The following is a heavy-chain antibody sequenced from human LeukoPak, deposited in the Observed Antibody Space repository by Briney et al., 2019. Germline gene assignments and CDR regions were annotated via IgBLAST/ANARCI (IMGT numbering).Heavy chain of an antibody. CDR3: ARGDWYGFHYFDY. CDR1: GGSISSFY. V-gene: IGHV4-4*07. D-gene: IGHD3/OR15-3a*01. J-gene: IGHJ4*02. CDR2: IYTSGST. Sequence: PSETLSLTCTVSGGSISSFYWSWIRQPAGKGLEWIGRIYTSGSTNYNPSLKSRLTMSIDTSKNQFSLKLNSVTAADTAVYYCARGDWYGFHYFDYWGQGTLVTVSS.